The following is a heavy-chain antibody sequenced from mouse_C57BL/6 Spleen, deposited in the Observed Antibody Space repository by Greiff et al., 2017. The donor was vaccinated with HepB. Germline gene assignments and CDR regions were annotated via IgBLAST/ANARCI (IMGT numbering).Heavy chain of an antibody. J-gene: IGHJ3*01. CDR2: IYPSDGCT. CDR3: ASGNFAY. V-gene: IGHV1-85*01. CDR1: GYTFTSYE. D-gene: IGHD2-1*01. Sequence: VLLVESGPELVMPGASVKLSCKASGYTFTSYEINWVKQRPGQGLEWIGWIYPSDGCTKYNEKFKGKTTLTVDTSSSTAYMELHSLTSEDSAVYCCASGNFAYWGQGTLVTVSA.